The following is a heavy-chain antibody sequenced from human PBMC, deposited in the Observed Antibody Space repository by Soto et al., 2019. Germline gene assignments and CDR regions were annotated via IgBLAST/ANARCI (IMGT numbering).Heavy chain of an antibody. Sequence: PGESLKISCKGSGYNFAGYWIAWVRQMPGKGLELMGIIYPSDSDTRYRPSFQGQVTISADKSISSAYLQWSSLRASDTAMCYCARGGVSTLNFDYWGQGTPVTVSS. CDR2: IYPSDSDT. D-gene: IGHD3-3*01. J-gene: IGHJ4*02. CDR3: ARGGVSTLNFDY. V-gene: IGHV5-51*01. CDR1: GYNFAGYW.